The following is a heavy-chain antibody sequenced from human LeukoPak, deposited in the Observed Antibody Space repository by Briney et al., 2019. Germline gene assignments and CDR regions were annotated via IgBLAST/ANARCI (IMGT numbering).Heavy chain of an antibody. Sequence: ASVKVSCKASGYTFTGYYMHWVRQAPGQGLEWMGWINPNSGGTNYAQKFQGRVTITADKSTSTAYMELSSLRSEDTAVYCCAKTTYGDYGDANYYYFYYMDVWGKGTTVTVSS. CDR3: AKTTYGDYGDANYYYFYYMDV. V-gene: IGHV1-2*02. CDR1: GYTFTGYY. CDR2: INPNSGGT. D-gene: IGHD4-17*01. J-gene: IGHJ6*03.